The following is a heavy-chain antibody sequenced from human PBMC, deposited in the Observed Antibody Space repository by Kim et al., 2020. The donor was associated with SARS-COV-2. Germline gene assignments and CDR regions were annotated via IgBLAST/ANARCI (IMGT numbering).Heavy chain of an antibody. Sequence: GGSLRLSCAASGFTFSSYWMHWVRQAPGKGLVWVSRINSDGSSTSYADSVKGRFTISRDNAKNTLYLQMNSLRAEDTAVYYCARMGLRYFDWLYHAFDIWGQGTMVTVSS. CDR1: GFTFSSYW. V-gene: IGHV3-74*01. J-gene: IGHJ3*02. CDR3: ARMGLRYFDWLYHAFDI. CDR2: INSDGSST. D-gene: IGHD3-9*01.